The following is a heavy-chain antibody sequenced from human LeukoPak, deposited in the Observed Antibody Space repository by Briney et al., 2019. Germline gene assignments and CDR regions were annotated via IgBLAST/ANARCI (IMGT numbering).Heavy chain of an antibody. J-gene: IGHJ5*02. V-gene: IGHV1-18*01. Sequence: ASVKVSCKASGYTFTNFGISWVRQAPGQGLEWMGWISPYNGSTDYPQKVQGRVTMTTDTSTSTAYMELRSLRSDDTAVYYCARGGVGHCSGGSCPTSWFDPWGQGTLVTVSS. D-gene: IGHD2-15*01. CDR1: GYTFTNFG. CDR2: ISPYNGST. CDR3: ARGGVGHCSGGSCPTSWFDP.